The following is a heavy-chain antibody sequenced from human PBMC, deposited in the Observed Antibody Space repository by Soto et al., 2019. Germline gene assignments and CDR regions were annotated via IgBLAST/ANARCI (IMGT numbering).Heavy chain of an antibody. CDR3: AKDSEGFSLSWPLDY. CDR2: ISGDGSST. CDR1: GLTFSSYA. J-gene: IGHJ4*02. D-gene: IGHD1-26*01. V-gene: IGHV3-23*01. Sequence: EVQLLESGGGLVQPGGSLRLSCAVSGLTFSSYAMSWVRQAPGKGLKWVSIISGDGSSTYYAESVKGRFTISRDNSQNTLYLQMNSLRAEDTAVYFCAKDSEGFSLSWPLDYWGQGTLVTVSS.